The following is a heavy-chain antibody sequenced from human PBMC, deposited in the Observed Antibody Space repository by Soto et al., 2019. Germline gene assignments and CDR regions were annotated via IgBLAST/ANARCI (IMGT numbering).Heavy chain of an antibody. CDR1: GFSLTNNGEA. V-gene: IGHV2-5*02. CDR2: IYWDDDN. J-gene: IGHJ5*02. D-gene: IGHD3-10*02. CDR3: ARYVATSPAGWFEP. Sequence: QITLKESGPALVKPTQTLTLTCTFSGFSLTNNGEAVGWFRQSPGKALEWLVLIYWDDDNRYNPTLRTRLSTTKATSKNQVVLTLTNMHPVDTATYYCARYVATSPAGWFEPWGQGIPVTVSS.